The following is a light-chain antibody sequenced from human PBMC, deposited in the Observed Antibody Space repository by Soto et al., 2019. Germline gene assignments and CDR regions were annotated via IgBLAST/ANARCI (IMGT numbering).Light chain of an antibody. J-gene: IGKJ5*01. V-gene: IGKV3-15*01. CDR3: XXXXXWPPIT. Sequence: EIVMTQSPATLSVSPGERATLSCRASQSVSGNLAWYQQKPGQAPRLLIYGASTRATGIPARFSGSGSGTEFTLTISSLQSEDXXVXXXXXXXXWPPITFGQGTRLEIK. CDR1: QSVSGN. CDR2: GAS.